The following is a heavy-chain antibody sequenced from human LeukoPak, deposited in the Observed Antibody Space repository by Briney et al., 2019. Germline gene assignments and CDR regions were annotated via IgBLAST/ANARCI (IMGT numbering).Heavy chain of an antibody. J-gene: IGHJ6*03. D-gene: IGHD6-13*01. V-gene: IGHV4-34*01. Sequence: SEILSLTCAVYGGSFSGYYWSWIRQPPGKGLEWIGEINHSGSTNYNPSLKSRVTISVDTSKNQFSLKLSSVTAADTAVYYCARFGRIAAAGTGYYYYMDVWGKGTTVTVSS. CDR1: GGSFSGYY. CDR2: INHSGST. CDR3: ARFGRIAAAGTGYYYYMDV.